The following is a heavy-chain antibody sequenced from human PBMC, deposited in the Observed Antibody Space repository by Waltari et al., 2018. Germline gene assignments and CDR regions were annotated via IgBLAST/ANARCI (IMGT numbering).Heavy chain of an antibody. CDR3: AGSRFRFYDAFDI. V-gene: IGHV4-59*11. CDR2: IYYSGST. Sequence: QVQLQESGPGLVKPSETLSLTCTVSGGSISSHYWSWIRQPPGKGLEWIGYIYYSGSTNYNPSLKSRVTISVDTSKNQFSLKLSSVTAADTAVYYCAGSRFRFYDAFDIWGQGTMVTVSS. CDR1: GGSISSHY. D-gene: IGHD1-26*01. J-gene: IGHJ3*02.